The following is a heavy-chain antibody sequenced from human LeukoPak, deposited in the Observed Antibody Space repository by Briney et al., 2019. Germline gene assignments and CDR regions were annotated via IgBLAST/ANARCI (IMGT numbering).Heavy chain of an antibody. D-gene: IGHD3-22*01. J-gene: IGHJ4*02. V-gene: IGHV3-11*04. Sequence: KPGGSLRLSCAASGFIFSDYYMSWIRQAPGKGLEWVSYISISDTTIYYADSVKGRFTISRDNAKNSLYLQMNSLRAEDTAVYYCAMGRYYDSSGYYIVSAPSYFDYWGQGILVTVSS. CDR1: GFIFSDYY. CDR2: ISISDTTI. CDR3: AMGRYYDSSGYYIVSAPSYFDY.